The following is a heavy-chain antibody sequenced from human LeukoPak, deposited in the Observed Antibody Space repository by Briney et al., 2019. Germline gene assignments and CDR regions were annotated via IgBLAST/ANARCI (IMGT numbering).Heavy chain of an antibody. Sequence: PGGSLRLSCAASGFTFSSYEMNWVRRAPGKGLEGFSYISSSCSTIYYADSVRGRFTISRDNAKNSLYLKLNSLRAEDTAVYYCARDRSDILGASSYGMDVWGQGPTVTVSS. J-gene: IGHJ6*02. CDR1: GFTFSSYE. CDR3: ARDRSDILGASSYGMDV. CDR2: ISSSCSTI. V-gene: IGHV3-48*03. D-gene: IGHD3-9*01.